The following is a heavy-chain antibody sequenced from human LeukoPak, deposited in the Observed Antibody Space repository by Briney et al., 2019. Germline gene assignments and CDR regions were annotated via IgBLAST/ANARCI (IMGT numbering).Heavy chain of an antibody. V-gene: IGHV5-51*01. CDR1: GYSFTSYW. D-gene: IGHD3-22*01. Sequence: GESLEISCKGSGYSFTSYWIGWVRQMPGKGLEWMGIIYPGDSDTRYSPSFQGQVTISADKSISTAYLQWSSLKASDTAMYYCARLRDSSGYGILNWFDPWGQGTLVTVSS. J-gene: IGHJ5*02. CDR2: IYPGDSDT. CDR3: ARLRDSSGYGILNWFDP.